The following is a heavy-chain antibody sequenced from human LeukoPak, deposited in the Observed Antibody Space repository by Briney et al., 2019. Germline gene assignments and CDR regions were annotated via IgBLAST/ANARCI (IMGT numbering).Heavy chain of an antibody. J-gene: IGHJ6*03. D-gene: IGHD3-3*01. CDR3: ARVGDFWSGYPPPYYMDV. V-gene: IGHV3-7*01. CDR1: GFTFSSYW. Sequence: GGSLRLSCAASGFTFSSYWVSWVRQAPGKGLEWVANIKQDGSEKYYVDSVKGRFTISRDNAKNSLYLQMNSLRAEDTAVYYCARVGDFWSGYPPPYYMDVWGKGTTVTVSS. CDR2: IKQDGSEK.